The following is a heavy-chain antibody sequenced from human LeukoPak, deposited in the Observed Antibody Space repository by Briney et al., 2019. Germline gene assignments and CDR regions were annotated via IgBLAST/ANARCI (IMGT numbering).Heavy chain of an antibody. CDR1: GGSISSSSYY. D-gene: IGHD6-19*01. J-gene: IGHJ4*02. CDR3: ARDNSGWLTYFDY. Sequence: PSETLSLTCTVSGGSISSSSYYWGWIRQPPGKGLEWIGSIYYSGSTYYNPSLKSRVTISVDTSKNQFSLKLSSVTAADTAVYYCARDNSGWLTYFDYWGQGTLVTVSS. V-gene: IGHV4-39*07. CDR2: IYYSGST.